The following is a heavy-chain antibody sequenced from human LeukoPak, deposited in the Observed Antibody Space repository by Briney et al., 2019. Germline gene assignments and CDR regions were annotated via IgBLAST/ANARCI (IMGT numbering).Heavy chain of an antibody. CDR2: ISYDGSNK. J-gene: IGHJ4*02. D-gene: IGHD2-2*01. CDR1: GFTFSSYA. CDR3: ARDPSSGYQLLPFGY. Sequence: GRSLRLSCAASGFTFSSYAMHWVRQAPGKGLEWVAVISYDGSNKYYADSVKGRFTISRDNSKNTLYLQMNSLRAEDTAVYYCARDPSSGYQLLPFGYWGQGTLVTVSS. V-gene: IGHV3-30*04.